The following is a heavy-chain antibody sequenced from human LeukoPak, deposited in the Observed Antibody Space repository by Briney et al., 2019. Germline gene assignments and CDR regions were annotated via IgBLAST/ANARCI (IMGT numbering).Heavy chain of an antibody. CDR1: GGSITSGDYY. J-gene: IGHJ4*02. V-gene: IGHV4-30-4*01. CDR2: IYHSGNV. CDR3: ARVFDGSAPYFDH. D-gene: IGHD5-24*01. Sequence: SETLSLTCTVSGGSITSGDYYWSWIRQAPGKGLEWIGYIYHSGNVYYNPSLKNRIIISVDTSKNQFSLKLSFVTAADTAVYYCARVFDGSAPYFDHRGRGTLVTVSS.